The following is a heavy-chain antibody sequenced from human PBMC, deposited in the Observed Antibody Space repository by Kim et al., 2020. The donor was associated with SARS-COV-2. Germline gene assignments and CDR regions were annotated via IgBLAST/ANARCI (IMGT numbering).Heavy chain of an antibody. CDR3: ARQGGTAIYYYYYGMD. CDR1: GGSISSSSYY. Sequence: SETLSLTCTVSGGSISSSSYYWGWIRQPPGKGLEWIGSIYYSGSTYYNPSLKSRVTISVDTSKNQFSLKLSSVTAADTAVYYCARQGGTAIYYYYYGMD. D-gene: IGHD5-18*01. CDR2: IYYSGST. J-gene: IGHJ6*01. V-gene: IGHV4-39*01.